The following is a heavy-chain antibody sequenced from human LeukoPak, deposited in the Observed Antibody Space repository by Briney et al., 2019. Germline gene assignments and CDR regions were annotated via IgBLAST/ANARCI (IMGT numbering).Heavy chain of an antibody. J-gene: IGHJ4*02. V-gene: IGHV3-53*01. CDR3: ARGPPADNCGLLGIRVF. CDR2: IYSGGST. CDR1: GFTVSSNH. D-gene: IGHD2-21*01. Sequence: GGSLRLSCAVSGFTVSSNHLSWVRQAPGKGLEWVSVIYSGGSTDYTDSVKGRFTISRDISKNTLYLQMNSLRAEDTAVYYCARGPPADNCGLLGIRVFWRQGTLVTVSS.